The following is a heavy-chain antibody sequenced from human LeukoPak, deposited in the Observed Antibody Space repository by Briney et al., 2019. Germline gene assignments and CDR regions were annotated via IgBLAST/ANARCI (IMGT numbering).Heavy chain of an antibody. CDR3: ARHRRSGTAYSSFGY. CDR2: VYYGGST. CDR1: GGSISSYN. Sequence: SETLSLTCTVSGGSISSYNWSWVRQPPGKGLEWIGYVYYGGSTSYNPSLKSRVTMSLDTSKIHFSLKLSSVTAADTAVYYCARHRRSGTAYSSFGYWGQGTLVTVSS. J-gene: IGHJ4*02. D-gene: IGHD6-13*01. V-gene: IGHV4-59*08.